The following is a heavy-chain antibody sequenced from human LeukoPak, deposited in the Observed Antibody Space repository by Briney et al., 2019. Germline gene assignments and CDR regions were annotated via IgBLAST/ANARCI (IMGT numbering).Heavy chain of an antibody. CDR1: GGSFSGYY. V-gene: IGHV4-34*01. CDR3: ARGSRWYSSSWFDY. CDR2: INHSGST. D-gene: IGHD6-13*01. Sequence: SETLSLTCAVYGGSFSGYYWSWIRQPPGKGLEWIGEINHSGSTNYNPSLKSRVTISVDTSKNQFSLKLSSVTAADTAVYYCARGSRWYSSSWFDYWGREPWSPSPQ. J-gene: IGHJ4*02.